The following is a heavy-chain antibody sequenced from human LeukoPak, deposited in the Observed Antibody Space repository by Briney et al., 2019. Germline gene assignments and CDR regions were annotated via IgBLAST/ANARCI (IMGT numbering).Heavy chain of an antibody. D-gene: IGHD3-10*01. CDR2: FFLKGST. CDR1: GYSITSAYY. V-gene: IGHV4-38-2*02. CDR3: ASQPTKYYYGSGSYYNVNYYYYMDV. Sequence: SETLSLTCTVSGYSITSAYYWGWIRQPPGKGLEWIGSFFLKGSTYYNPSLKSRVTISVDTSKNQFSLKLSSVTAADTAVYYCASQPTKYYYGSGSYYNVNYYYYMDVWGKGTTVTISS. J-gene: IGHJ6*03.